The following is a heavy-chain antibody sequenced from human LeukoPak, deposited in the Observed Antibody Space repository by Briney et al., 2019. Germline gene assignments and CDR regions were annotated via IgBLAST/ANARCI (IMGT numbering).Heavy chain of an antibody. V-gene: IGHV4-34*01. CDR1: GGSFSGYY. CDR3: ARQFAKRRNYYDSSGYLDIFDY. J-gene: IGHJ4*02. D-gene: IGHD3-22*01. Sequence: SETLSLTCAVYGGSFSGYYWSWSRQPPGKGLEWIGSIYYSGSTYYNPSLKSRVTISVDTSKNQFSLKLSSVTAADTAVYYCARQFAKRRNYYDSSGYLDIFDYWGRGTLVTVSS. CDR2: IYYSGST.